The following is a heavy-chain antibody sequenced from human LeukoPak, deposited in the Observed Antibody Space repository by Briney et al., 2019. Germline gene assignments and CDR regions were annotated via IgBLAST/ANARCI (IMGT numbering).Heavy chain of an antibody. CDR1: GFTFSSYA. CDR2: ISDDGTNR. D-gene: IGHD2-2*03. V-gene: IGHV3-30*04. J-gene: IGHJ3*01. CDR3: AGVDDRDAFDV. Sequence: PGGSLRLSCAASGFTFSSYAMHWVRQAPGKGLEWVAVISDDGTNRYYADSVKGRFTISRDNPKNTLYLEMISLRAEDTAVYYCAGVDDRDAFDVWGQGTMVTVSS.